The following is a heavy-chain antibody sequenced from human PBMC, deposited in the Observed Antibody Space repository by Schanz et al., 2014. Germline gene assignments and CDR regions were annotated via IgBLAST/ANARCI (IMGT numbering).Heavy chain of an antibody. CDR2: MSYDGSIK. V-gene: IGHV3-30*18. CDR3: AKGMGYCSGGTCYDYYYYGLDV. J-gene: IGHJ6*04. Sequence: QVQLVESGGGVVQFGRSLRLSCVAYGFTFSSYGMHWVRQAPGKGLEWVAAMSYDGSIKYYGDSVKGRFTISRDNSKNTLYLHMNTLRSEDTAVYYCAKGMGYCSGGTCYDYYYYGLDVWDKGTTVTVSS. D-gene: IGHD2-15*01. CDR1: GFTFSSYG.